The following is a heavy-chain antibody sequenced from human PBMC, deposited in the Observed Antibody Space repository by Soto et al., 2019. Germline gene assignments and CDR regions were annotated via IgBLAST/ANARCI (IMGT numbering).Heavy chain of an antibody. CDR3: TRGPRVSSIGTGAY. V-gene: IGHV3-74*01. Sequence: PGGSLRLSCAASGFIFKMYYLHWVRQTPGKGPVWVARINDEGNNATYADSVKGRFTISRDNAKNTLYLQMDGLRVDDTGLYYCTRGPRVSSIGTGAYWGQGSLVTVSS. J-gene: IGHJ4*02. CDR2: INDEGNNA. CDR1: GFIFKMYY. D-gene: IGHD1-26*01.